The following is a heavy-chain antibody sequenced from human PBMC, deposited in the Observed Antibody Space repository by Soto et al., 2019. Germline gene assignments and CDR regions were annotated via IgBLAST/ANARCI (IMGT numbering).Heavy chain of an antibody. CDR3: ASALAAAGTNYYYGTDV. CDR2: IYPGDSDT. CDR1: GYSFTNYW. D-gene: IGHD6-13*01. Sequence: GESLKISCKGSGYSFTNYWIACVRQMPGKGLEWMGSIYPGDSDTRYSPSFQGQVTISADKPIITAYLQWSSLKASDTAMYYCASALAAAGTNYYYGTDVWGQGTPVTVSS. J-gene: IGHJ6*02. V-gene: IGHV5-51*01.